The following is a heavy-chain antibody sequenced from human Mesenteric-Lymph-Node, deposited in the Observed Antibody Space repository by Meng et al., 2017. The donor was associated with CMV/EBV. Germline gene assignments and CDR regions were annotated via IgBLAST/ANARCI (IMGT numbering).Heavy chain of an antibody. CDR2: ISGSGGNT. CDR1: GFTFSSYA. Sequence: GESLKISCAASGFTFSSYAMSWVRQAPGKGLEWVSAISGSGGNTYYADSVKGRFTISRDNSKNTLYLQVNSLRAEDTAVYYCAKVVYAIVDYYYYDMDVWGQGTTVTVSS. V-gene: IGHV3-23*01. J-gene: IGHJ6*02. D-gene: IGHD2-8*01. CDR3: AKVVYAIVDYYYYDMDV.